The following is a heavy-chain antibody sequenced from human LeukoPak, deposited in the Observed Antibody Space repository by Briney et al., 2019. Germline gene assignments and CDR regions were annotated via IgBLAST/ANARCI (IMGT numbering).Heavy chain of an antibody. D-gene: IGHD2-15*01. J-gene: IGHJ4*02. CDR2: IWYDGSKK. V-gene: IGHV3-33*01. Sequence: GGSLRLSCAVSGFTFSSYGMHWVRQAPGKGLEWVAVIWYDGSKKYYADSVKGRFTISRDNSENTLDLQMNSLRAEDTAVYYCARETPSADAAFDYWGQGTLVTVSS. CDR1: GFTFSSYG. CDR3: ARETPSADAAFDY.